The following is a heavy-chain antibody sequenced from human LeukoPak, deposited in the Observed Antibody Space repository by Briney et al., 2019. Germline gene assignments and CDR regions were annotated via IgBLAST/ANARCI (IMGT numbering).Heavy chain of an antibody. J-gene: IGHJ4*02. CDR1: GFTFSDYG. CDR3: ARDIVAAGGRYFDH. Sequence: GGSLRLSCAASGFTFSDYGMHWVRQTPGRGLEWVAAIWYDGSNKYYADSVEGRFTISRDNSKNTLYLQMNSLRGEDMALYYCARDIVAAGGRYFDHWGQGTLVTVSS. V-gene: IGHV3-33*01. CDR2: IWYDGSNK. D-gene: IGHD6-13*01.